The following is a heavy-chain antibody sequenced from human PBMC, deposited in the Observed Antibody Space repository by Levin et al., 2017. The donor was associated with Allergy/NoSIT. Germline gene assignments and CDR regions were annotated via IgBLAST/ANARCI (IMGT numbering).Heavy chain of an antibody. CDR3: ARGPEV. CDR2: ISSNSAYI. J-gene: IGHJ4*02. CDR1: GFTFNIYT. V-gene: IGHV3-21*01. Sequence: GESLKISCSASGFTFNIYTMNWVRQAPGKGLEWISFISSNSAYIFYADSVRGRFTISRDNAKGSVSLQMNSLRADDTAIYYCARGPEVWGQGTPVTVSS.